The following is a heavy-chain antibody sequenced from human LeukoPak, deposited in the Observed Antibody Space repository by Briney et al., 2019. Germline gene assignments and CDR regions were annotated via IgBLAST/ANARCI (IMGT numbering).Heavy chain of an antibody. J-gene: IGHJ4*02. Sequence: GGSLRLSCAASGFTFSSYAMSWVRQAPGKGLEWVSYISSSSSYIYYADSVKGRFTISRDNAKNSLYLQMNSLRAEDTAVYYCAKVLEQLVPDYWGQGTLVTVSS. CDR3: AKVLEQLVPDY. D-gene: IGHD6-6*01. CDR2: ISSSSSYI. V-gene: IGHV3-21*01. CDR1: GFTFSSYA.